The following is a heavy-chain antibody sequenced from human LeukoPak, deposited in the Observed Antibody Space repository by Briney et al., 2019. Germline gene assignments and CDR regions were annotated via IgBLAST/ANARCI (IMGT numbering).Heavy chain of an antibody. Sequence: SETLSLTCAVSGGSISSYYWSWVRQPAGKGLEWIGRIHTSGSTDYNPSLESRVTMSVDTSKNQFSLKLSSVTAADTAVYYCAREGSMTARPFVSIDYWGQGTLVTVSS. CDR3: AREGSMTARPFVSIDY. V-gene: IGHV4-4*07. J-gene: IGHJ4*02. D-gene: IGHD6-6*01. CDR1: GGSISSYY. CDR2: IHTSGST.